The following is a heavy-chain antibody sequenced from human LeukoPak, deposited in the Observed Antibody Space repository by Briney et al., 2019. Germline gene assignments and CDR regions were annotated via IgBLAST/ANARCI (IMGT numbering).Heavy chain of an antibody. D-gene: IGHD6-13*01. Sequence: PGRSLRLSCAAPGFTFSSYGMHWVRQAPGKGLEWVAVISYDGSNKYYADSVKGRFTISRDNSKNTLYLQMNSLRAEDTAVYYCARGRGYFDYWGQGTLVTVSS. CDR2: ISYDGSNK. CDR1: GFTFSSYG. J-gene: IGHJ4*02. CDR3: ARGRGYFDY. V-gene: IGHV3-30*19.